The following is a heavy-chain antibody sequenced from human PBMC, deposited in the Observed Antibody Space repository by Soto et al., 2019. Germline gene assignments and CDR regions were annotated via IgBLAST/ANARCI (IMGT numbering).Heavy chain of an antibody. CDR2: INPSGGST. CDR3: AREMADFWSGLPGQFDY. J-gene: IGHJ4*02. V-gene: IGHV1-46*01. CDR1: GYTFTSYY. D-gene: IGHD3-3*01. Sequence: ASVKVSCKASGYTFTSYYMHWVRQAPGQGLEWMGIINPSGGSTSYAQKFQGRVTMTRDTSTSTVYMELSSLRSEDTAVYYCAREMADFWSGLPGQFDYWGQGTLVTVSS.